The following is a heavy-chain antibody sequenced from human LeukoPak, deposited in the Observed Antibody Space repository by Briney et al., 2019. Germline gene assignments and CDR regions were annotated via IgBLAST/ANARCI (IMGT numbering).Heavy chain of an antibody. CDR1: GYTFTGYY. CDR2: INPNSGGT. D-gene: IGHD3-10*01. V-gene: IGHV1-2*04. Sequence: ASVKVSCNASGYTFTGYYMHWVRQAPGQGLEWMGWINPNSGGTNYAQKFQGWVTMTRDTSISTAYMELSRLRSDDTAVYYCARGGMIRGVLGDYWGQGTLVTVSS. J-gene: IGHJ4*02. CDR3: ARGGMIRGVLGDY.